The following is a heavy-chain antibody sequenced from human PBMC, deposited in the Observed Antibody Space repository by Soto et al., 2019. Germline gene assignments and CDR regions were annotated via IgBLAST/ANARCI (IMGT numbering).Heavy chain of an antibody. Sequence: GGSLRLSCAASGFTFSSFAMHWVRQAPGKGLEWVALIAYDGNNKYFADSVKGRFTISRDNSKDTVYLQMDSLRPEDTAVYYCAKGTPVNGDYALDYWGQGSLVTVSS. J-gene: IGHJ4*02. V-gene: IGHV3-30*18. D-gene: IGHD4-17*01. CDR2: IAYDGNNK. CDR1: GFTFSSFA. CDR3: AKGTPVNGDYALDY.